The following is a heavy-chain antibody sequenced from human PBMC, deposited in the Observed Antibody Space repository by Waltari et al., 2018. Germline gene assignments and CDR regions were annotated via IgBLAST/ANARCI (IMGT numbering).Heavy chain of an antibody. J-gene: IGHJ4*02. D-gene: IGHD4-4*01. CDR2: IYTSGSA. CDR1: GASISSGTYY. CDR3: AREEGYSNPMIY. Sequence: QVQLQESGPGLVKPSQTLSLTCTVSGASISSGTYYWSWIRQPAGKGLEWIGRIYTSGSADYNSSLKGRVTISLDTSQSHFSLKLTSVTAADTAVYYCAREEGYSNPMIYWGQGILVTVSS. V-gene: IGHV4-61*02.